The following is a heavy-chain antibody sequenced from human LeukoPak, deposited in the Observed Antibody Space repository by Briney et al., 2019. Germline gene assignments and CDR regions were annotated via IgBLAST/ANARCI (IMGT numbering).Heavy chain of an antibody. D-gene: IGHD2/OR15-2a*01. CDR2: IRFDGNHK. Sequence: GGSLRLSCAASGFTFSDYDIHWVRQAPGKGLEWVAFIRFDGNHKYYADSVKGRFTVSRDNSKNTLYLQMNSLGPEDTAVYYCAKGYDITTYYLDYWGQGTLVTVST. J-gene: IGHJ4*02. V-gene: IGHV3-30*02. CDR1: GFTFSDYD. CDR3: AKGYDITTYYLDY.